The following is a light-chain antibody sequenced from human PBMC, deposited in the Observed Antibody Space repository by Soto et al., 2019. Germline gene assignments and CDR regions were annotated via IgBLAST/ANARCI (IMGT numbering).Light chain of an antibody. CDR2: GAS. J-gene: IGKJ1*01. CDR3: QQYGSSPWT. Sequence: EIVLTQSPGTLSLSPGERATLSCRASQRVTSNYLAWYQQKPGQAPRLLIYGASSRATGIPDRFSGSGSGTDFTLTISRLESEDFAVYYCQQYGSSPWTFGQGTKVDIK. V-gene: IGKV3-20*01. CDR1: QRVTSNY.